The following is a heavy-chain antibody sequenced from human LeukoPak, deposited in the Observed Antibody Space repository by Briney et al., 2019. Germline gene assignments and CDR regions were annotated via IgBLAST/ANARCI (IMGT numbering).Heavy chain of an antibody. CDR2: INPNSGGT. CDR1: GYTFTGYY. CDR3: ARERRPRRDGYNLHY. V-gene: IGHV1-2*02. D-gene: IGHD5-24*01. J-gene: IGHJ4*02. Sequence: ASVKVSCKASGYTFTGYYMRWVRQAPGQGLEWMGWINPNSGGTNYAQKFQGRVTMTRDTSISTAYMELSRLRSDDTAVYYCARERRPRRDGYNLHYWGQGTLVTVSS.